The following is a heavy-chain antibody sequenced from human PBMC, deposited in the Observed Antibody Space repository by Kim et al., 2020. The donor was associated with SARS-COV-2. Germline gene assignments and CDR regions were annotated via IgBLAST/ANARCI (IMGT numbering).Heavy chain of an antibody. CDR2: VSPYNGDT. D-gene: IGHD4-17*01. V-gene: IGHV1-18*04. CDR3: ARDDYGAHRHAFNL. Sequence: GESLKISCKASGYTFTIYGIHWFRQAPGQGLEWVGWVSPYNGDTNYAENFQGRVTLTTDMSTVAVYMEVTSLRSDDTAIYYCARDDYGAHRHAFNLWGQGTMITVSS. CDR1: GYTFTIYG. J-gene: IGHJ3*01.